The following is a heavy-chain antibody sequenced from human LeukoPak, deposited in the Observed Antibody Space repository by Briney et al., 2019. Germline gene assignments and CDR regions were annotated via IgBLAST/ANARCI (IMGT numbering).Heavy chain of an antibody. CDR3: ARGYSSLLG. V-gene: IGHV4-34*01. CDR1: GGSFSGYY. CDR2: INHSGST. Sequence: PSETLSLTCAVYGGSFSGYYWSWIRQPPGKGLEWIGEINHSGSTNYNSSLKSRVTMSVDTSKNQFSLKLSSVTAADTAVYYCARGYSSLLGWGQGTLVTVSS. D-gene: IGHD6-13*01. J-gene: IGHJ4*02.